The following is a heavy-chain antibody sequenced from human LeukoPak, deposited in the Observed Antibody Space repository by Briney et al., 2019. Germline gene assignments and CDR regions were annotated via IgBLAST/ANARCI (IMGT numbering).Heavy chain of an antibody. CDR2: VAYDGFAGSHT. Sequence: PGGSLRLSCAASGFIFSNYWMTWVRQAPGKGLQWVAVVAYDGFAGSHTYYADSVKGRLTISRDNSKNTLDLQMSSLRLEDTGVYFCAKGSADRYGSGSYYLDYWGQGILVTVSS. J-gene: IGHJ4*02. V-gene: IGHV3-30*18. CDR3: AKGSADRYGSGSYYLDY. D-gene: IGHD3-10*01. CDR1: GFIFSNYW.